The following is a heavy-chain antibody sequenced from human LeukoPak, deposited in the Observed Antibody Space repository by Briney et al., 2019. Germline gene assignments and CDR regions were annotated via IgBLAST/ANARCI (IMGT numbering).Heavy chain of an antibody. Sequence: GGSLRLSSVGSGFTFRTYAMIWGGQSAGKGLQGGSAMSDSGGSTYYADSVECRFTISRDKSKHKPYLQMHSLRAEDTAVSYCAKSLNYSDSGTSRRDFDYWGQGTLVTVSS. CDR1: GFTFRTYA. J-gene: IGHJ4*02. CDR3: AKSLNYSDSGTSRRDFDY. V-gene: IGHV3-23*01. CDR2: MSDSGGST. D-gene: IGHD3-10*01.